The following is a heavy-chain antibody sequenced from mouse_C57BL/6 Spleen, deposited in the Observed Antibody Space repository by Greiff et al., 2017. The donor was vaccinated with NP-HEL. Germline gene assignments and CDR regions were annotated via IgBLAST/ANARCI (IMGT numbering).Heavy chain of an antibody. Sequence: QVQLKQPGAELVKPGASVKLSCKASGYTFTSYWMHWVKQRPGQGLEWIGMIHPNSGSTNYNEKFKSKATLTVDKSSSTAYMQLSSLTSEDSAVYYCARRGITETYYFDYWGQGTTLTVSS. V-gene: IGHV1-64*01. J-gene: IGHJ2*01. CDR2: IHPNSGST. CDR3: ARRGITETYYFDY. CDR1: GYTFTSYW. D-gene: IGHD4-1*01.